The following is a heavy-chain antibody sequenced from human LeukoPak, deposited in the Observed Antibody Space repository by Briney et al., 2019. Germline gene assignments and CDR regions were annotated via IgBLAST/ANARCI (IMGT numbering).Heavy chain of an antibody. V-gene: IGHV4-34*01. CDR1: GGSFSGYY. D-gene: IGHD6-6*01. CDR2: INHSGST. Sequence: SETLSLTCAVYGGSFSGYYWSWIRQPPGKGLEWIGEINHSGSTNYNPSLKSRVTISVDTFKNQFSLKLSSVTAADTAVYYCARGSSSSGALRGWFDPWGQGTLVTVSS. CDR3: ARGSSSSGALRGWFDP. J-gene: IGHJ5*02.